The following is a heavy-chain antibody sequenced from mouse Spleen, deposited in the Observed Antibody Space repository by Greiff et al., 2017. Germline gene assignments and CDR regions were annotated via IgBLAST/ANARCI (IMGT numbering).Heavy chain of an antibody. CDR2: ISSGSSTI. CDR3: AREEGYAMDY. Sequence: DVKLVESGGGLVKPGGSLKLSCAASGFTFSDYGMHWVRQAPEKGLEWVAYISSGSSTIYYADTVKGRFTISRDNAKNTLFLQMTSLRSEDTAMYYCAREEGYAMDYWGQGTSVTVSS. CDR1: GFTFSDYG. J-gene: IGHJ4*01. V-gene: IGHV5-17*01.